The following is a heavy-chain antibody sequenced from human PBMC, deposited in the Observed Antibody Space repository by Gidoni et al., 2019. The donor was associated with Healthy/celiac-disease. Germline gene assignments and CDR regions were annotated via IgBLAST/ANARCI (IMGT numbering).Heavy chain of an antibody. CDR1: CYSISSGYY. J-gene: IGHJ4*02. Sequence: CTSPCYSISSGYYWGWIRQPPGKGLEWIGSIYHSGSTYYNPSLKSRVTISVDTSKNQFSLKLSSVTAADTAVYYCARIGDLYIFDYWGQGTLVTVSS. V-gene: IGHV4-38-2*02. CDR2: IYHSGST. CDR3: ARIGDLYIFDY.